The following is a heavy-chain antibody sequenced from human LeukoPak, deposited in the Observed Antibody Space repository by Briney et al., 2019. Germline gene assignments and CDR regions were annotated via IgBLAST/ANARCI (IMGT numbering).Heavy chain of an antibody. J-gene: IGHJ3*01. D-gene: IGHD3-10*02. CDR3: ARDFRYSLDSSIQGYVL. Sequence: GGSLRLSCVASGFSFSRYSINWVRRAPGKGLECAAYISRSSSMMYYADSVEGRFTISRDNAKNSLYLQMNSLRDEDTAVYYCARDFRYSLDSSIQGYVLWGQGTLVTVSS. CDR1: GFSFSRYS. V-gene: IGHV3-48*02. CDR2: ISRSSSMM.